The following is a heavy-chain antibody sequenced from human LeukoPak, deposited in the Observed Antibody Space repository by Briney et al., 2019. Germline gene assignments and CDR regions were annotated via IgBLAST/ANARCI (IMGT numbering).Heavy chain of an antibody. Sequence: EASVKVPCKASGYTFTSYGISWVRQAPGQGLEWMGWISAYNGNTNYAQKLQGRVTMTTDTSTSTAYMELRSLRSDDTAVYYCARDGSAFGEFTYGMDVWGQGTTVTVSS. CDR1: GYTFTSYG. CDR2: ISAYNGNT. CDR3: ARDGSAFGEFTYGMDV. D-gene: IGHD3-10*01. V-gene: IGHV1-18*01. J-gene: IGHJ6*02.